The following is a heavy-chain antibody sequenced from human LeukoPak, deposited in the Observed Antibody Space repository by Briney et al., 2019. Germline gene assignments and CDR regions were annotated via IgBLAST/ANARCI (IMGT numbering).Heavy chain of an antibody. Sequence: ASVKVSCKASGYTFTGYYMHWVRQAPGQGLEWMGWINPNSGGTNYAQKFQGRVTMTRDTSISTAYMELSRLRSDDTAVYYCARGFIAAAGTIDYWGQGTLVTVSS. J-gene: IGHJ4*02. CDR2: INPNSGGT. D-gene: IGHD6-13*01. V-gene: IGHV1-2*02. CDR1: GYTFTGYY. CDR3: ARGFIAAAGTIDY.